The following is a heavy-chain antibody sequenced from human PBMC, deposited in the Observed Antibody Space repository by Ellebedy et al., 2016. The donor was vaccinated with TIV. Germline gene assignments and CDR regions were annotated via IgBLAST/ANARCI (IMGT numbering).Heavy chain of an antibody. CDR1: GDSIGNFF. D-gene: IGHD3-3*01. CDR2: IYTSGSS. J-gene: IGHJ4*02. CDR3: ARALDFWSGSEYSFDS. Sequence: SETLSLXCTVSGDSIGNFFWSWIRQPAGKGLDWIGRIYTSGSSNYNHSLRGRVTLSVDTSTKQFYLKLSSVTAADTAVYYWARALDFWSGSEYSFDSWGQGTLVTVSS. V-gene: IGHV4-4*07.